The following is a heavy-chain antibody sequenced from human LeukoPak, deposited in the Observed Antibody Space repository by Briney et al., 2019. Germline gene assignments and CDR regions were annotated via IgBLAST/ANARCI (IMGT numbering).Heavy chain of an antibody. V-gene: IGHV4-31*03. J-gene: IGHJ6*02. Sequence: SQTLSLTCTVSSGSISSGGYYWSWIRQHPGKGLEWIGYIYYSGSTSYNPSLKSRVTISVDTSKNQFSLKLSSVTAADTAVYYCARDRQERELAHYYYGMDVWGQGTTVTVSS. CDR3: ARDRQERELAHYYYGMDV. CDR2: IYYSGST. D-gene: IGHD1-26*01. CDR1: SGSISSGGYY.